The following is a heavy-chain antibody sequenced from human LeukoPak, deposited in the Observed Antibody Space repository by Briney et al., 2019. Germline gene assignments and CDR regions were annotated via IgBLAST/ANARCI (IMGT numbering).Heavy chain of an antibody. J-gene: IGHJ4*02. CDR2: VNADGGNT. Sequence: GGSLRLSCAASGFTFDNYRMSWVRQVPGKGLEWVSTVNADGGNTYYADSVKGRFTISGDNSKSTLILQMNSLRVEDTALYYCTKRVKYGGTWDHFADWGQGTLVTVSS. D-gene: IGHD1-26*01. CDR3: TKRVKYGGTWDHFAD. CDR1: GFTFDNYR. V-gene: IGHV3-23*01.